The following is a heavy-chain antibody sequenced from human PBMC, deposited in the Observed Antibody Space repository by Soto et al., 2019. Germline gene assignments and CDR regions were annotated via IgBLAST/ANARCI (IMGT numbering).Heavy chain of an antibody. D-gene: IGHD5-12*01. Sequence: GGSLRLSCAASGFTFNNFYMSWVRQAPGKGLEWVSGISGSGGGTDYADSVKGRFTISRDNSKNTLYVQMNSLRAEDTAVYYCARAPGGYGPIDYWGQGTRVTVSS. J-gene: IGHJ4*02. CDR3: ARAPGGYGPIDY. CDR1: GFTFNNFY. V-gene: IGHV3-23*01. CDR2: ISGSGGGT.